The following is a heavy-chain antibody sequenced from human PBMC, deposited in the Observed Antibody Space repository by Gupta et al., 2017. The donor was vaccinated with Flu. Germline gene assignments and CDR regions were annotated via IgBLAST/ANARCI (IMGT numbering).Heavy chain of an antibody. CDR3: ARDNYFMDA. CDR1: GGSISGGGYY. Sequence: QVQLQESGPRLVKPSQTLSLTCTVSGGSISGGGYYWGWIRQHPGKGLAWIGNIYDNGNTNYNPSLKSRIDISIDTSENQFSLKLTSVTAADTAVYYCARDNYFMDAWGTGTTVTVSS. CDR2: IYDNGNT. J-gene: IGHJ6*03. V-gene: IGHV4-31*03.